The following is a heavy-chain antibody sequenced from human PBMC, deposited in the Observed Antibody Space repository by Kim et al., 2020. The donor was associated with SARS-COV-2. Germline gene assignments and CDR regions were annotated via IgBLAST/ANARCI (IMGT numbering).Heavy chain of an antibody. D-gene: IGHD3-16*01. V-gene: IGHV3-74*01. CDR2: INEDGSVT. Sequence: GGSLRLSCEASGFTLSRHWMNWVRQAPGKGLVWVSRINEDGSVTDYADSVKGRFTISRDNAKNTLYLQMDSLRTEDTAVYHCARPLMGVGHTFDIWGQGTVVTVSS. J-gene: IGHJ3*02. CDR3: ARPLMGVGHTFDI. CDR1: GFTLSRHW.